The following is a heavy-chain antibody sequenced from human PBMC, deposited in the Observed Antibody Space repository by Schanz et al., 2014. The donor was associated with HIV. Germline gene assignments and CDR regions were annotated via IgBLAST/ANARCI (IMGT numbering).Heavy chain of an antibody. CDR1: GGTLSSYA. Sequence: QVQLVQSGAEVKKPGSSVKVSCKDSGGTLSSYAISWVRQAPGQGLEWMGWISGYNGNTNYAQKIQGRVTMTRDTSTTTAYMELRGLRPDDTAIYYCARDGEPYGIDVWGQGTPVTVSS. CDR2: ISGYNGNT. J-gene: IGHJ6*02. V-gene: IGHV1-18*01. CDR3: ARDGEPYGIDV. D-gene: IGHD2-21*01.